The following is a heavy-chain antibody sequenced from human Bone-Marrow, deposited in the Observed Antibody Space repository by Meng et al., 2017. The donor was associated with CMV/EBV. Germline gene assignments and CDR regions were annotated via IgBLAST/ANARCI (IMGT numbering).Heavy chain of an antibody. CDR2: ISWNSGSI. CDR3: ARDLDYSLTVSINAFDI. CDR1: GFTFDDYA. D-gene: IGHD2-15*01. V-gene: IGHV3-9*01. J-gene: IGHJ3*02. Sequence: SLKISCAASGFTFDDYAMHWVRQAPGKGLEWVSGISWNSGSIGYADSVKGRFTISRDNAKNSLYLQMNSLRAEDTAVYYCARDLDYSLTVSINAFDIWGQGTMVTVSS.